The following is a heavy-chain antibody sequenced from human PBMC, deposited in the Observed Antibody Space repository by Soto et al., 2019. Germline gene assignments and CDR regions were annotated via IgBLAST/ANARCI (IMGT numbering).Heavy chain of an antibody. V-gene: IGHV4-39*01. CDR1: GGSISSSSYY. D-gene: IGHD3-10*01. Sequence: ASETLSLTCTVSGGSISSSSYYWGWIRQPPGKGLEWIGSIYYSGSTYYNPSLKSRVTISVDTSKNQFSLKLSSVTAADTAVYYCARHKGWLFPFDYWGQGTLVTVSS. CDR3: ARHKGWLFPFDY. J-gene: IGHJ4*02. CDR2: IYYSGST.